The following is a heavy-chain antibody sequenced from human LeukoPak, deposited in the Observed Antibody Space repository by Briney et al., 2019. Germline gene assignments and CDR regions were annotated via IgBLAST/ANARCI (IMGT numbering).Heavy chain of an antibody. CDR2: ISSSSSNI. CDR3: APKMYYYDSSAYYPFDY. CDR1: GFTFSSYS. V-gene: IGHV3-48*01. J-gene: IGHJ4*02. Sequence: GGSLRLSCTASGFTFSSYSMNWVRQTPGKGLKWVSYISSSSSNIHYTDSVKGRFTISRDNAKNSLYLEMNSLRAEDTAVYYCAPKMYYYDSSAYYPFDYWGQGTLVTVSS. D-gene: IGHD3-22*01.